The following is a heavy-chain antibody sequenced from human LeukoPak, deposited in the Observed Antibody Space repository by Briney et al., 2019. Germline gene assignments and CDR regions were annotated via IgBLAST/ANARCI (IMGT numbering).Heavy chain of an antibody. CDR3: AKDSMVRGENYFDY. D-gene: IGHD3-10*01. V-gene: IGHV3-30*18. CDR2: ISYDGSNK. Sequence: PGGSLRLSCAASGFTFSSYGMHWVRQAPGKGLEWVAVISYDGSNKYYADSVKGRFTISRDNSKNTLYLQMNSLRAEDTAVYYCAKDSMVRGENYFDYWGQGTLVTVSS. CDR1: GFTFSSYG. J-gene: IGHJ4*02.